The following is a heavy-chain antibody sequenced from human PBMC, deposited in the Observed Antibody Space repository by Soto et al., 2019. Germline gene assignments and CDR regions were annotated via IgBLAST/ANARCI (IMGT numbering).Heavy chain of an antibody. J-gene: IGHJ4*02. D-gene: IGHD3-16*02. CDR2: IIPIFGTA. V-gene: IGHV1-69*13. Sequence: GASVKVSCKASGGTFSSYAISWVRQAPGQGLEWMGGIIPIFGTANYAQKFQGRVTITADESTSTAYMELSSLRSEDTAVYYCARERTIRLGELSLYSWGQGTLVTVSP. CDR3: ARERTIRLGELSLYS. CDR1: GGTFSSYA.